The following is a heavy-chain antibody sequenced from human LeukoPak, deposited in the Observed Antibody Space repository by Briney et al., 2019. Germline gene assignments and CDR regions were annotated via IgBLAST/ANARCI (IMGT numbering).Heavy chain of an antibody. CDR3: ARGTYYYDRTYDY. J-gene: IGHJ4*02. D-gene: IGHD3-22*01. Sequence: ASVKVSCKASGYTFTGYYMHWVRQAPGQGLEWLGWINPNSGGTNYAQKFQGRVTMTRDTSISTAYMELSRLRSDDTAVYYCARGTYYYDRTYDYWGQGTLVTVSS. CDR2: INPNSGGT. V-gene: IGHV1-2*02. CDR1: GYTFTGYY.